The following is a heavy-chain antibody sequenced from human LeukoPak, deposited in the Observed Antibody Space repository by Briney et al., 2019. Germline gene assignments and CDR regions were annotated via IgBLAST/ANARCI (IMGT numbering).Heavy chain of an antibody. CDR2: IRSKANSYAT. J-gene: IGHJ4*02. CDR1: GFTFSGSA. V-gene: IGHV3-73*01. Sequence: PGGSLKLSCAASGFTFSGSAMHWVRQASGKGLVWVGRIRSKANSYATAYAASVKGRFTISRDDSKNTAYLQMNSLKTEDTAVYYCTRQRNKDYSLDFWGQGTLVTVSS. D-gene: IGHD2-15*01. CDR3: TRQRNKDYSLDF.